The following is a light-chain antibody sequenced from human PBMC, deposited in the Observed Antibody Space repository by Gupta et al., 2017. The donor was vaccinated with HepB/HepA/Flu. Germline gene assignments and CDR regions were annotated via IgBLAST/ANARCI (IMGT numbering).Light chain of an antibody. Sequence: SSALTQVTAVSVAWGTTVRISCQGDRHRIYYVSWDQQKQRQAPILVVYGNNKRPPGIPDRFSGSSLGNTASLTISGAQAEDDADYFCNSRDRSGHLWVFGGGTKLTVL. CDR2: GNN. CDR1: RHRIYY. J-gene: IGLJ3*02. V-gene: IGLV3-19*01. CDR3: NSRDRSGHLWV.